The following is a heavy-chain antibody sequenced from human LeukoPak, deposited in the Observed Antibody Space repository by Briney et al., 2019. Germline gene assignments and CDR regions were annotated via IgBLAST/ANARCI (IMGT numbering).Heavy chain of an antibody. Sequence: PGGSLRLSCAASGFTFSSYAMSWVRQAPGKGLEWVSAIGSSGGTTYYAESVKGRFTISRDNAKNSLYLQMNSLRAEDTAVYYCAREAEWELLVGDALDIWGQGTLVTVSS. CDR2: IGSSGGTT. CDR3: AREAEWELLVGDALDI. D-gene: IGHD1-26*01. CDR1: GFTFSSYA. V-gene: IGHV3-23*01. J-gene: IGHJ3*02.